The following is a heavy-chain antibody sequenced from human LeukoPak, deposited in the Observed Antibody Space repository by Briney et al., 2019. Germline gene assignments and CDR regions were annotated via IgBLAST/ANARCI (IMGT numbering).Heavy chain of an antibody. CDR1: GGSISSSSYY. D-gene: IGHD3-3*01. V-gene: IGHV4-39*07. CDR2: IYYSGST. Sequence: SETLSLTCTVSGGSISSSSYYWGWIRQPPGKGLEWIGSIYYSGSTYYNPSLKSRVTISVDTSKNQFSLKLSSVTAADTAVYYCARDWSGPNRAEHWGQGTLVTVSS. J-gene: IGHJ1*01. CDR3: ARDWSGPNRAEH.